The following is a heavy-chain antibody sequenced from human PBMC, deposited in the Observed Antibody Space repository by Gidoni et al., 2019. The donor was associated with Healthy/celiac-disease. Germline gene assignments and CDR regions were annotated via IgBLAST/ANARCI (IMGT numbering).Heavy chain of an antibody. CDR1: GYSFTNYW. CDR2: IDPSDSYT. CDR3: ARHAQGHIAAAGTDY. J-gene: IGHJ4*02. D-gene: IGHD6-13*01. Sequence: EVQLVQSGAEVKKPGESLRISCQGSGYSFTNYWISWVRQMPGKGLEWMGRIDPSDSYTTYSPSCQGHVTISADKSISTAYLQWSSLKASDTAMYYCARHAQGHIAAAGTDYWGQGTLVTVSS. V-gene: IGHV5-10-1*01.